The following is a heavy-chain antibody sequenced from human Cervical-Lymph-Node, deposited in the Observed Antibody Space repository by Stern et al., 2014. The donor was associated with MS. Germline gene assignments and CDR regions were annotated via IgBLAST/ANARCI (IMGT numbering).Heavy chain of an antibody. CDR2: IYPGDSET. CDR3: ARRGHGYMGIDY. J-gene: IGHJ4*02. CDR1: GYRFTNNW. V-gene: IGHV5-51*03. D-gene: IGHD1-1*01. Sequence: EVQLVQSGAEVKKPGESLRISCEVSGYRFTNNWIGWVRQMPGKGLEWMGIIYPGDSETRYSPSFQGQVTILVDKSNTTTSLQWSSLKASDTAIYYCARRGHGYMGIDYWGQGTLVTVSS.